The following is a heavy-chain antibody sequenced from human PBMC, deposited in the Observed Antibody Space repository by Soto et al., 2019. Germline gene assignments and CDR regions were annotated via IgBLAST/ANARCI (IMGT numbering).Heavy chain of an antibody. J-gene: IGHJ5*02. CDR2: IYYSWST. V-gene: IGHV4-59*01. CDR3: ARVSSNWIGLTWIYP. Sequence: SETLSLTCTVSGGSISSYYWSWIRQLPGKGLEWLGYIYYSWSTNYNPSLKSRVTISVDTSKNPFSLKLSSVTAADTAVYYCARVSSNWIGLTWIYPWAQRTAVTVSS. CDR1: GGSISSYY. D-gene: IGHD6-13*01.